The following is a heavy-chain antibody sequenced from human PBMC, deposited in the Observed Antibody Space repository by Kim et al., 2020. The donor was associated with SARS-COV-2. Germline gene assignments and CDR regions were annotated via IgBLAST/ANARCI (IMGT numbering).Heavy chain of an antibody. V-gene: IGHV3-73*01. CDR2: IRSKANSYAT. J-gene: IGHJ3*02. Sequence: GGSLRLSCAASGFTFSGSAMHWVRQASGKGLEWVGRIRSKANSYATAYAASVRCRFTIARDESTNTAYLKMRSLKDKDTAVCELARGPVTTLALWAAFD. D-gene: IGHD1-1*01. CDR1: GFTFSGSA. CDR3: ARGPVTTLALWAAFD.